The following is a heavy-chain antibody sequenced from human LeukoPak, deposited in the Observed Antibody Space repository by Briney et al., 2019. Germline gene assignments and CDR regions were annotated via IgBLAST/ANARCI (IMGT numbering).Heavy chain of an antibody. J-gene: IGHJ4*02. CDR1: GGSFSGYY. V-gene: IGHV4-34*01. CDR3: ARAGHYDSSGYVDY. Sequence: SETLSLTCAVYGGSFSGYYWSWIRQPPGKGLEWIGEINQSGSTNYNPSLKSRVTISVDTSKNQFSLKLSSVTAADTAVYYCARAGHYDSSGYVDYWGQGTLVTVSS. CDR2: INQSGST. D-gene: IGHD3-22*01.